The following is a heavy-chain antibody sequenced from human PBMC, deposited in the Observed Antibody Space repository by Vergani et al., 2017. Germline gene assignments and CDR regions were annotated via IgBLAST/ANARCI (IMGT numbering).Heavy chain of an antibody. CDR1: GYTFTSYY. V-gene: IGHV1-46*01. J-gene: IGHJ5*02. CDR2: INPSGGST. Sequence: QVQLVQSGAEVKKPGASVKVSCKASGYTFTSYYMHWVRQAPGQGLEWMGIINPSGGSTSYAQKFQGRVTMTRDTSTSTVYMELSSLRSEDTAVYYCAREYSGSYFLIGWFDPWGQGTLVTVSS. D-gene: IGHD1-26*01. CDR3: AREYSGSYFLIGWFDP.